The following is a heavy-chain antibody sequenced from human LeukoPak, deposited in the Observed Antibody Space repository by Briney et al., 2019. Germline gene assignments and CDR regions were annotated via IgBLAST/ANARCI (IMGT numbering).Heavy chain of an antibody. CDR3: ARLFNWGLDY. CDR2: IYYSGST. J-gene: IGHJ4*02. D-gene: IGHD7-27*01. CDR1: GGSISSSSYY. Sequence: SETLSLTCTVSGGSISSSSYYWGWIRQPPWKGLEWIGSIYYSGSTYYNPSLKSRATISVDTSKTQFSLKLRSVTAADTAVYYCARLFNWGLDYWGQGTLVTVSS. V-gene: IGHV4-39*01.